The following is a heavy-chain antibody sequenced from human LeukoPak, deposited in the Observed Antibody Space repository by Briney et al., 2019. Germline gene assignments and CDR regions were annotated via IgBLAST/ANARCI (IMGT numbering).Heavy chain of an antibody. CDR1: GFTFSSYG. D-gene: IGHD1-26*01. Sequence: GGSLRLSCAASGFTFSSYGMHWVRQAPGKGLEWVAFIRYDGSDKYYADSVKGRFTISRDNSKNTLYLQMNGLRAEDTAVYYCAKGSDSGSYYEAFDIWGQGTMVTVSS. J-gene: IGHJ3*02. CDR2: IRYDGSDK. V-gene: IGHV3-30*02. CDR3: AKGSDSGSYYEAFDI.